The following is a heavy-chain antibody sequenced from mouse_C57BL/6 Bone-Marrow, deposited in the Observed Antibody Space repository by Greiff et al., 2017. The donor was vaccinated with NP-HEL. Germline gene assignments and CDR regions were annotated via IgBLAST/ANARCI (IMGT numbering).Heavy chain of an antibody. Sequence: VQLQQPGAELVRPGSSVKLSCKASGYTFTSYWMDWVKQRPGQGLEWIGNIYPSDSETPYNQKFKDKATLTVDKSSSTAYMQLSSLTSEDSAVYYCAREDYYGSSYCYAMDYWGQGTSVTVSS. CDR3: AREDYYGSSYCYAMDY. V-gene: IGHV1-61*01. D-gene: IGHD1-1*01. J-gene: IGHJ4*01. CDR2: IYPSDSET. CDR1: GYTFTSYW.